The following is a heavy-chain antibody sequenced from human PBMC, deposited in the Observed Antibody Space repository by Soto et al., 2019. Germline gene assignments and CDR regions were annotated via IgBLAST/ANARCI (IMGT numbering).Heavy chain of an antibody. Sequence: ETLSLTCTVSGGSISSSSYYWGWIRQPPGKGLEWIGSIYYSGSTYYNPSLKSRVTISVDTSKNQFSLKLSSVTAADTAVYYCARHLTYCSAGSCYSDFPYYGMDVWGQGTTVTVS. J-gene: IGHJ6*02. D-gene: IGHD2-15*01. CDR1: GGSISSSSYY. CDR2: IYYSGST. V-gene: IGHV4-39*01. CDR3: ARHLTYCSAGSCYSDFPYYGMDV.